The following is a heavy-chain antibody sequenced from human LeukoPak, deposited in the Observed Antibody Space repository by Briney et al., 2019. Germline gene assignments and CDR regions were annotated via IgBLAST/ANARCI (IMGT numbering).Heavy chain of an antibody. CDR2: IYYSGST. V-gene: IGHV4-59*01. Sequence: SETLSLTCTVSGGSISSYYWSWLRQPPGKGLEWIGYIYYSGSTNYNPSLKSRVTISVDTSKNQFSLKLSSVTAADTAVYYCARGYGDYIGEGGTLVDYWGQGTLVTASS. J-gene: IGHJ4*02. CDR1: GGSISSYY. D-gene: IGHD4-17*01. CDR3: ARGYGDYIGEGGTLVDY.